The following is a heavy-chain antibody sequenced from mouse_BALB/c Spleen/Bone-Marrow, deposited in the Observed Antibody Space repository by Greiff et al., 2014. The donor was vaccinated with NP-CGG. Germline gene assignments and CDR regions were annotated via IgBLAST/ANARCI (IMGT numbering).Heavy chain of an antibody. CDR1: GYTFTRYW. V-gene: IGHV1S81*02. D-gene: IGHD2-4*01. Sequence: QVQLQQPGAELLKPGTSVKLSCKASGYTFTRYWMHWVKQRPGPGLEWIGELNPSNGHTNYNGKFKNKATVTVDKSSSTAYMQLSSLTSEDSAVYYCARMITTRGFDYWGQGTTLTVSS. CDR2: LNPSNGHT. CDR3: ARMITTRGFDY. J-gene: IGHJ2*01.